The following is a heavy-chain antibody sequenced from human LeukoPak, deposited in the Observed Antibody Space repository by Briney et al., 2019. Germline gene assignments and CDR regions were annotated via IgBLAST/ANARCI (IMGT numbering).Heavy chain of an antibody. CDR2: IYYSGST. J-gene: IGHJ4*02. D-gene: IGHD6-13*01. CDR1: GGSISTSSYY. Sequence: SETLSLTCTVSGGSISTSSYYWGWIRQPPGKGLECIGNIYYSGSTYYNPSLKSRVTISVDTSKNQFSLKLSSVTAADTAVYYCAREGSSWYYFDYWGQGTLVTVSS. V-gene: IGHV4-39*07. CDR3: AREGSSWYYFDY.